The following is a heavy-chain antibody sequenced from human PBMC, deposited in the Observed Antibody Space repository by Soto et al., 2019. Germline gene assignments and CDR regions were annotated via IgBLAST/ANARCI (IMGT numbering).Heavy chain of an antibody. V-gene: IGHV1-69*12. J-gene: IGHJ5*02. D-gene: IGHD6-19*01. CDR2: IIPIFGTA. CDR1: GGTFSSYA. CDR3: AKDYLAVAGRGGWFDP. Sequence: QVQLVQSGAEVKKPGSSVKVSCKASGGTFSSYAISWVRQAPGQGLEWMGGIIPIFGTANYAQKFQGRVTITADESTSTAYIELSSLRAEDTAVYYCAKDYLAVAGRGGWFDPWGQGTLVTVSS.